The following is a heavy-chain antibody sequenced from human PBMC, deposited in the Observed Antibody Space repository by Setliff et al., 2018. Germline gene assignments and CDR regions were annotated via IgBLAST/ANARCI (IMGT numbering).Heavy chain of an antibody. CDR2: ISPYTGNT. Sequence: ASVKVSCKASGYTFINFGISWVRQAPGQGLEWVGWISPYTGNTYYAPRLQGRVTLTADTSTNTAYMELRSLISDDTAVYYCSRLVRFCTRTTCQRLSGDDFWGQGTLVTVLL. J-gene: IGHJ4*02. V-gene: IGHV1-18*01. CDR3: SRLVRFCTRTTCQRLSGDDF. CDR1: GYTFINFG. D-gene: IGHD2-8*01.